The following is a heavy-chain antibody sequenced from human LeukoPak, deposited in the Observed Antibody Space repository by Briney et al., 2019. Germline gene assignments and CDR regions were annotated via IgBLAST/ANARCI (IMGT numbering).Heavy chain of an antibody. CDR3: ARRYCSSTSCPEILDY. J-gene: IGHJ4*02. V-gene: IGHV4-59*01. CDR1: GGSISSYY. Sequence: SETLSLTCTVSGGSISSYYWSWIRQPPGKGLEWIGYIYYSGSTNYNPSLKSRVTISVDTSKNQFSLKLSSVTAADTAVYYYARRYCSSTSCPEILDYWGQGTLVTVSS. CDR2: IYYSGST. D-gene: IGHD2-2*01.